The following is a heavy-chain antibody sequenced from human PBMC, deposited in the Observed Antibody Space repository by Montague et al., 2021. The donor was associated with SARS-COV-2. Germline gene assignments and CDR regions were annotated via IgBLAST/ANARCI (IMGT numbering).Heavy chain of an antibody. V-gene: IGHV3-30-3*01. J-gene: IGHJ4*02. CDR2: ISYDGDNK. D-gene: IGHD1-26*01. Sequence: SLRLSCAASGFTFSSYAMHWVRQAPGKGLEWVAVISYDGDNKYYADSVKGRFTISRDNSKNTLYLQMNSLRAEDTAMCYCARDYSCVAESYYRYFDYWGQGTLVTVSS. CDR3: ARDYSCVAESYYRYFDY. CDR1: GFTFSSYA.